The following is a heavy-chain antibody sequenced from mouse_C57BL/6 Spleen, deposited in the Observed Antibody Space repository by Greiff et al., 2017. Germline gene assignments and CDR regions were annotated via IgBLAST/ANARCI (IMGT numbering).Heavy chain of an antibody. V-gene: IGHV1-26*01. CDR2: INPNNGGT. Sequence: VQLQQSGPELVKPGASVKISCKASGYTFTDYYMNWVKQSHGKSLEWIGDINPNNGGTSYNQKFKGKATLTVDKSSSTAYMELRSLTSEDSAVYYCARSRYDYDGGDYAMDYWGQGTSVTVSS. CDR3: ARSRYDYDGGDYAMDY. J-gene: IGHJ4*01. CDR1: GYTFTDYY. D-gene: IGHD2-4*01.